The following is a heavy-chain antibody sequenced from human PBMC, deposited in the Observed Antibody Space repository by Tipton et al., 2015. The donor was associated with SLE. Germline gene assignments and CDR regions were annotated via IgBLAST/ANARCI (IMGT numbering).Heavy chain of an antibody. V-gene: IGHV4-34*01. J-gene: IGHJ6*02. CDR1: GGSFSGYY. CDR2: INHSGST. Sequence: TLSLTCAVYGGSFSGYYWSWIRQPPGKGLEWIGEINHSGSTNYNPSLKSRVTISVDTSKDQFSLKLSSVTAADTAVYYCARGAGDYYYYYGMDVWGQGP. CDR3: ARGAGDYYYYYGMDV.